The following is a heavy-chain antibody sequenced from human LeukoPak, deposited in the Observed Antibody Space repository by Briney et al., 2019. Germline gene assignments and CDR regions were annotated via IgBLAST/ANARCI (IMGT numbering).Heavy chain of an antibody. CDR2: IYTSGST. CDR3: AREPLVGAFDY. V-gene: IGHV4-4*07. D-gene: IGHD1-26*01. CDR1: GGSISGYY. Sequence: SETLSLTCTVSGGSISGYYWSWIRQPAGKGLEWIGRIYTSGSTNYNPSLKSRVTISVDTSKNQFSLKLSSVTAADTAVYYCAREPLVGAFDYWGQGTLVTVSS. J-gene: IGHJ4*02.